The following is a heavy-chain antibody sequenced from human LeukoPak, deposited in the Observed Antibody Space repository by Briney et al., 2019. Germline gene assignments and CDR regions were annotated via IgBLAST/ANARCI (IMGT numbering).Heavy chain of an antibody. V-gene: IGHV5-51*01. D-gene: IGHD1-26*01. CDR3: ARLAGNYYDLPIDY. CDR1: GYSFTNYW. J-gene: IGHJ4*02. Sequence: GESLKISCKGSGYSFTNYWIGWVRQMPGKGLEWVGIICPSDSATKYSPSFQGQVTISADKSITTAYLQWSSLKASDTAMYYCARLAGNYYDLPIDYWGQGTLVTVSS. CDR2: ICPSDSAT.